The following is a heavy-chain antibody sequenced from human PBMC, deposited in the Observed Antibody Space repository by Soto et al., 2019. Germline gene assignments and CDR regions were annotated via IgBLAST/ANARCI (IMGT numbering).Heavy chain of an antibody. D-gene: IGHD2-15*01. V-gene: IGHV1-69*01. CDR1: GGTFSIYG. CDR3: ARDECSGGSCYSDS. CDR2: IIPLFGTA. J-gene: IGHJ4*02. Sequence: QVQLVQSGAEVKKPGSSVKVSCKASGGTFSIYGFSWVRQAPGQGLEWMGGIIPLFGTANYAQKFQGRVTITADESRSTTYMELSSLISEDSAVYYCARDECSGGSCYSDSWGQGTPVTVSS.